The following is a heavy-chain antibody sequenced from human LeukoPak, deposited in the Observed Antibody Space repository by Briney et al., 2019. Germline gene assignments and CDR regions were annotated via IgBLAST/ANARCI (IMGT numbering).Heavy chain of an antibody. J-gene: IGHJ4*02. CDR2: IRDSGGRT. Sequence: PPGGSLRLSCAVSGITLSNYGMSWVRQAPGKGLEWVAGIRDSGGRTNYADSVKGRFTISRDNPKNTLYLQMNSLRAEDTAVYFCAKRGVVIRVILVGFHKEAYYFDSWGQGALVTVSS. CDR3: AKRGVVIRVILVGFHKEAYYFDS. D-gene: IGHD3-22*01. V-gene: IGHV3-23*01. CDR1: GITLSNYG.